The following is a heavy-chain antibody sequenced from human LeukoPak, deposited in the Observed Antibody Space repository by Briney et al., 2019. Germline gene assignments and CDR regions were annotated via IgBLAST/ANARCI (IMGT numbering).Heavy chain of an antibody. CDR3: AKDGHDYGDYPAY. Sequence: PGGSLRLSCAASGFTFSSYGMHWVRQAPGKGLEWVSGISWNSGSIGYADSVKGRFTISRDNAKNSLYLQMNSLRAEDTALYYCAKDGHDYGDYPAYWGQGTLVTVSS. J-gene: IGHJ4*02. V-gene: IGHV3-9*01. CDR2: ISWNSGSI. D-gene: IGHD4-17*01. CDR1: GFTFSSYG.